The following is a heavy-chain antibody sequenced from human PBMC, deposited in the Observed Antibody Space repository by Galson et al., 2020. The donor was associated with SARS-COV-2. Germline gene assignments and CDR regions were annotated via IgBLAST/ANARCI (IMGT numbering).Heavy chain of an antibody. V-gene: IGHV3-53*05. CDR2: IYYDGTT. Sequence: METGGSLRLPCAASGFAASSKYMSWVRQAPGKGLEWVSVIYYDGTTNYADSVRGRFTISRDTSKNTVSLQMDSLRAEDTGVYYCVRDDGTAPYDYWGQGTLVTVSS. CDR1: GFAASSKY. CDR3: VRDDGTAPYDY. J-gene: IGHJ4*02. D-gene: IGHD5-18*01.